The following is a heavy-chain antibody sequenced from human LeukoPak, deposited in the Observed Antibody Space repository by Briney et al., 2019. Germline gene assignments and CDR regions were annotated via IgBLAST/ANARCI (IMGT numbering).Heavy chain of an antibody. V-gene: IGHV3-53*01. CDR1: GFSVSSNY. D-gene: IGHD2-15*01. CDR2: IYSDGRP. J-gene: IGHJ5*02. Sequence: PGGSLRLSCAASGFSVSSNYMTWVRQAPGKGLEWVSEIYSDGRPYYAASVKGRFSISRDNSKNTVYLQMNGLRAEDTAVYYCARNLDRKVVAAPFDPWGQGTLVTVSS. CDR3: ARNLDRKVVAAPFDP.